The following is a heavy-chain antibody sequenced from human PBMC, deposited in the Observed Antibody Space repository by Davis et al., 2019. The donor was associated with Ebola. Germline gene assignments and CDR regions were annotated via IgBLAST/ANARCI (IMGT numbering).Heavy chain of an antibody. CDR3: AKDTSNIWFDI. V-gene: IGHV3-23*01. CDR1: GFTFSSYA. D-gene: IGHD1-26*01. J-gene: IGHJ3*02. CDR2: INSYGIGT. Sequence: GGSLRLSCAASGFTFSSYAMTWVRQAPGKGLEWVSTINSYGIGTYYADSVKGRFTISRDNSKNTLYLQMNGLRVEDTAIYYCAKDTSNIWFDIWGQGTMVTVSS.